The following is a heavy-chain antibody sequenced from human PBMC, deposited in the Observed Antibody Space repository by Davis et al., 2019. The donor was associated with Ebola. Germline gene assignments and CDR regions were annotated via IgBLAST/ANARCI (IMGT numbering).Heavy chain of an antibody. V-gene: IGHV1-8*01. J-gene: IGHJ6*03. CDR3: AGGRDIVVVPAALQYYYYMDV. CDR2: MNPNSGNT. CDR1: GYTFTSYD. D-gene: IGHD2-2*01. Sequence: ASVKVSCKASGYTFTSYDINWVRQATGQGLEWMGWMNPNSGNTGYAQKFQGRVTMTRNTSISTAYMELSSLRSEDTAVYYCAGGRDIVVVPAALQYYYYMDVWGKGTTVTVSS.